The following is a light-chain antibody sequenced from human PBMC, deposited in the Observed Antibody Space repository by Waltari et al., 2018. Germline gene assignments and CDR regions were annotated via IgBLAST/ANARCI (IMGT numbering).Light chain of an antibody. V-gene: IGLV3-27*01. J-gene: IGLJ2*01. CDR3: YSAADKV. Sequence: SYELTQPSSVSVSPGQTARITCSGDVLAKKSARWFQQKPGQAPVLVIYKDSERPAGIPERFSGSSSVTTVTLTISGAQVEDEADYYCYSAADKVFGGGTKLTVL. CDR1: VLAKKS. CDR2: KDS.